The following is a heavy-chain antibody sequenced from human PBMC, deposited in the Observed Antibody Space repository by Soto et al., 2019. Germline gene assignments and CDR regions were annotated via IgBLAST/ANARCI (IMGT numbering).Heavy chain of an antibody. CDR3: ARDAPYDDFWSGVMELYYYGMDV. V-gene: IGHV1-18*01. CDR1: GYTFSNYA. Sequence: QVQLVQSGGEVKKPGASVKVSCKASGYTFSNYAISWVRQAPGQGLEWMGWITAHNSNTKYAQKFQRRVTMTTETSTSTASIELRSLTSDDTAVYYCARDAPYDDFWSGVMELYYYGMDVWGQGTTVTVSS. J-gene: IGHJ6*02. CDR2: ITAHNSNT. D-gene: IGHD3-3*01.